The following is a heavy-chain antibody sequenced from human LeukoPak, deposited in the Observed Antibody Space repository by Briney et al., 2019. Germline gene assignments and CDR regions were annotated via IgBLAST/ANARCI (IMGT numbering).Heavy chain of an antibody. D-gene: IGHD3-10*01. V-gene: IGHV1-69*05. Sequence: SVKVSCKASGGTFNSYAISWVRQAPGQGLEWMGRIIPIFGTANYAQKFQGRVTITTDESTSTAYMELSSLRSEDTAVYYCASYYYGSGSYYNHETFDYWGQGTLVTVSS. CDR2: IIPIFGTA. CDR3: ASYYYGSGSYYNHETFDY. J-gene: IGHJ4*02. CDR1: GGTFNSYA.